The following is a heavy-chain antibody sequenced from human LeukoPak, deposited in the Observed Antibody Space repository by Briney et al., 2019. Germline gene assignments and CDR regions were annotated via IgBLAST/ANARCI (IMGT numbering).Heavy chain of an antibody. CDR3: ARGNCGSTSCWLELDY. CDR1: GGSISSGDYY. J-gene: IGHJ4*02. Sequence: PSETLSLTCTVSGGSISSGDYYWSWIRQPPGKGLEWIGYIYYSGSTSYNPSLKSRVTILVDTSKNQFSLKLSSVTAADTAVYYCARGNCGSTSCWLELDYWGQGTLVTVSS. D-gene: IGHD2-2*01. V-gene: IGHV4-30-4*08. CDR2: IYYSGST.